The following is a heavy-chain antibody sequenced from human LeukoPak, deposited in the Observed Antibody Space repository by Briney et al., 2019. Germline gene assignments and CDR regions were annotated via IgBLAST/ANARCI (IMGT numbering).Heavy chain of an antibody. CDR2: IYYSGST. CDR1: GGSISSTNYY. CDR3: ARRSGGTSRADY. V-gene: IGHV4-39*07. D-gene: IGHD2-15*01. Sequence: SETLSLTCTVSGGSISSTNYYWVWIRQPPGKGLEWIGNIYYSGSTYYNPSLKSRVTISLDTSKNQFSLKLSSVTTADTAVYYCARRSGGTSRADYWGQGTLVTVSS. J-gene: IGHJ4*02.